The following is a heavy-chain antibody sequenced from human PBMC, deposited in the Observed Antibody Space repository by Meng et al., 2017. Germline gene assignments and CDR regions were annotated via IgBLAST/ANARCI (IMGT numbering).Heavy chain of an antibody. D-gene: IGHD4-17*01. J-gene: IGHJ4*02. CDR2: ISYDGSNK. Sequence: GGSLRLSCAASGFTFSNYAMHWVRQAPGKGLEWVAVISYDGSNKYYADSVKGRFTISRDNSKNTLYLQMNSLRAEDTAVYYCARSPLRLSEAASYLSTVTTLFDYWGQGTLVTVSS. CDR3: ARSPLRLSEAASYLSTVTTLFDY. V-gene: IGHV3-30*04. CDR1: GFTFSNYA.